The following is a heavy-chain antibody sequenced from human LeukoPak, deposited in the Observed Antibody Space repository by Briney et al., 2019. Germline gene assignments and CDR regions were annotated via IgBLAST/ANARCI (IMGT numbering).Heavy chain of an antibody. Sequence: GGSLRLSCAASGFTFSSYGMHWVRQAPGKGLEWVAVIWYDGSNKYYADSVEGRFTISRDNSKNTLYLQVNSLRAEDTAVYYCARDPSTIAVAGLGYWGQGTLVTVSS. V-gene: IGHV3-33*01. CDR2: IWYDGSNK. J-gene: IGHJ4*02. D-gene: IGHD6-19*01. CDR1: GFTFSSYG. CDR3: ARDPSTIAVAGLGY.